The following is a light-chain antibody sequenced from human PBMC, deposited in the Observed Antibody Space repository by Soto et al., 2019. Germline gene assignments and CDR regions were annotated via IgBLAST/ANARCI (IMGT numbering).Light chain of an antibody. Sequence: QSALTQPHSVSGSPGQSVTISCTPTSSELGRLNFVSWYQHHPGKAPNLLIYDVSERRSGVPDRVSGSKSGSVASLTISGLQSDDEADYYCCSYAGTNVFGAGTKLTVL. CDR1: SSELGRLNF. CDR3: CSYAGTNV. J-gene: IGLJ1*01. V-gene: IGLV2-11*01. CDR2: DVS.